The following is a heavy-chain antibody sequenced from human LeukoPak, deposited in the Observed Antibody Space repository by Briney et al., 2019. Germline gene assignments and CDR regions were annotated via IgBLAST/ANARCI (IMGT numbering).Heavy chain of an antibody. V-gene: IGHV1-18*01. D-gene: IGHD3-9*01. J-gene: IGHJ4*02. CDR1: GYTFTMYG. CDR2: ISPRNGST. Sequence: ASVKVSCKTSGYTFTMYGVSWVRQAPGRGLQWLGWISPRNGSTAYAQELQGRVTMTTDTSTTTAYLEMRSLRSDDTAIYYCARDLNYVTLGYNILADVGYYFDYWGQGSLVTVSS. CDR3: ARDLNYVTLGYNILADVGYYFDY.